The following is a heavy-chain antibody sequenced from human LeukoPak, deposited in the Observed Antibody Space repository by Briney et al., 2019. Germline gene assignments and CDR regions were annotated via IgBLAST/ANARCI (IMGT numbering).Heavy chain of an antibody. CDR2: ISSSGSTI. Sequence: GGFLRLSCAASGFTFSSYEMNWVRQAPGKGLEWVSYISSSGSTIYYADSVKGRFTISRDNAKNSLYLQMNSLRAEDTAVYYCARWWGASGSYFDYWGQGTLVTVSS. J-gene: IGHJ4*02. V-gene: IGHV3-48*03. CDR3: ARWWGASGSYFDY. D-gene: IGHD3-10*01. CDR1: GFTFSSYE.